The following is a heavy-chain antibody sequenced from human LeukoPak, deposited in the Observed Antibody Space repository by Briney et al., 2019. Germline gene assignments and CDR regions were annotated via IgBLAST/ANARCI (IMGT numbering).Heavy chain of an antibody. CDR1: GYTFTGYY. V-gene: IGHV1-2*02. J-gene: IGHJ4*02. Sequence: ASVKVSCKASGYTFTGYYMHWVRQAPGQGLEWMGWINPNSGGTNYAQKFQGRVTMTRDTSISTAYMELSRLRSDDTAVYYCARFVVVPAGSSDYWGQGTLVTVSP. CDR3: ARFVVVPAGSSDY. CDR2: INPNSGGT. D-gene: IGHD2-2*01.